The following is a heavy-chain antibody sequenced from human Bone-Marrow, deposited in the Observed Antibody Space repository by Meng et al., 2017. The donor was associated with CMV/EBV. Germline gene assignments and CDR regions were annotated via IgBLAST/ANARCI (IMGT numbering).Heavy chain of an antibody. V-gene: IGHV1-2*02. Sequence: ASVKVSCKASGYTFTSYDINWVRQATGQGLEWMGWINPNSGGTNYAQKFQGRVTMTRDTSTSTAYMELRSLRSDDTAVYYCARDATVAEFDPWGQGTLVTVSS. D-gene: IGHD4-23*01. J-gene: IGHJ5*02. CDR2: INPNSGGT. CDR3: ARDATVAEFDP. CDR1: GYTFTSYD.